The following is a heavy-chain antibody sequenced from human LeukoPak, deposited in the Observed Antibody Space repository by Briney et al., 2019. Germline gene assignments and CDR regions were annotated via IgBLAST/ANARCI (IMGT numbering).Heavy chain of an antibody. CDR1: GGSISSYY. CDR2: IYYSGST. J-gene: IGHJ4*02. Sequence: SETLSLTCTVSGGSISSYYWSWIRQPPGKGLEWIGSIYYSGSTYYNPSLKSRVTISVDTSKNQFSLKLSSVTAADTAVYYCAREEIAAAVDYWGQGTLVTVSS. D-gene: IGHD6-13*01. V-gene: IGHV4-59*12. CDR3: AREEIAAAVDY.